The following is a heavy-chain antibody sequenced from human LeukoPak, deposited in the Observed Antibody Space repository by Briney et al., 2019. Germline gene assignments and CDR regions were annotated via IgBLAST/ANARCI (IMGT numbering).Heavy chain of an antibody. J-gene: IGHJ4*02. Sequence: GASVKVSCKXSGYSFNAYGISWVRQAPGQGLEWMGWISPYNGNTNYLQSLQGRATMTTDTSTTTVYMEQRSLTSDDTAVYYCAREELGGPTTLPNWGQGTLVTVSS. V-gene: IGHV1-18*01. CDR1: GYSFNAYG. CDR2: ISPYNGNT. CDR3: AREELGGPTTLPN. D-gene: IGHD3-16*01.